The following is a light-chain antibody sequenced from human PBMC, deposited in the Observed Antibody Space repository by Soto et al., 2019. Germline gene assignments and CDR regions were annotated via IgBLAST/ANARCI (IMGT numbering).Light chain of an antibody. J-gene: IGKJ3*01. CDR2: AAS. V-gene: IGKV1-39*01. CDR3: QQSYITPT. Sequence: DIQMTQSPSSLSASVGDRVTITCRASQSISSYLNWYQQKPGKAPKLLIYAASSLQSGVPSRFSGSGSGTDFTLTISSLHPEDFATYSCQQSYITPTLGPGTQVDIK. CDR1: QSISSY.